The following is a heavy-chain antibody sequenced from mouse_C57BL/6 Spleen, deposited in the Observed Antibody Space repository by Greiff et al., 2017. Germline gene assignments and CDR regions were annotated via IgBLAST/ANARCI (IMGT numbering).Heavy chain of an antibody. J-gene: IGHJ2*01. V-gene: IGHV1-15*01. CDR3: TRWNWDVDD. D-gene: IGHD4-1*01. CDR2: IDPETGGT. Sequence: QVQLQQSGAELVRPGASVTLSCKASGYTFTDYEMHWVKQTPVHGLEWIGAIDPETGGTAYNQKFKGKAILTADKSSSTAYMELRSLTSEDSAVYYGTRWNWDVDDWGPGTTLTVSS. CDR1: GYTFTDYE.